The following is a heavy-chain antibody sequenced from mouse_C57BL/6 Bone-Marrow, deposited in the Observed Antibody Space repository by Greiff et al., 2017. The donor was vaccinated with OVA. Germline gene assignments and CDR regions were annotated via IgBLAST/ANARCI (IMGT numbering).Heavy chain of an antibody. D-gene: IGHD2-3*01. J-gene: IGHJ3*01. CDR2: IYPRSGNT. Sequence: QVQLQQSGAELARPGASVKLSCKASGYTFTSYGISWVKQRTGQGLEWIGEIYPRSGNTYYNEKFKGKATLTADKSSSTAYMELRSLTSEDSAVYFCARRGGGYSWFAYWGQGTLVTVSA. CDR1: GYTFTSYG. CDR3: ARRGGGYSWFAY. V-gene: IGHV1-81*01.